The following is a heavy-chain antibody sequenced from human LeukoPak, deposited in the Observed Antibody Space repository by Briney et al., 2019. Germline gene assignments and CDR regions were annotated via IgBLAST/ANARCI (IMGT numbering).Heavy chain of an antibody. D-gene: IGHD3-10*01. Sequence: GGSLRLSCAASGFTFSSYAMSWVRQAPGKGLVWVSRINSDGSSTSYADSVKGRFTISRDNAKNTLYLQMNSLRAEDTAVYYCARDSFPKYYYGSGSYSNPSNGFDYWGQGTLVTVSS. V-gene: IGHV3-74*01. CDR3: ARDSFPKYYYGSGSYSNPSNGFDY. J-gene: IGHJ4*02. CDR1: GFTFSSYA. CDR2: INSDGSST.